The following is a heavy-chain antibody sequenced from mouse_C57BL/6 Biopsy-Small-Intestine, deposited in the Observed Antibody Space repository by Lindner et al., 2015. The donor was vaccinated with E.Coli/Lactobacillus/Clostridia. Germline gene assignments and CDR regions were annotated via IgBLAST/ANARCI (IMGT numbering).Heavy chain of an antibody. J-gene: IGHJ4*01. CDR2: ISSGSSTI. CDR1: GFTFSDYG. Sequence: VQLQESGGGVSEAWRSRKLSCAASGFTFSDYGMHWVRQAPEKGLEWVAYISSGSSTIYYADTVKGRFTISRDNAKNTLFLQMTSLRSEDTAMYYCAREGLGLREAMDYVGSRNLSHRLL. V-gene: IGHV5-17*01. D-gene: IGHD3-1*01. CDR3: AREGLGLREAMDY.